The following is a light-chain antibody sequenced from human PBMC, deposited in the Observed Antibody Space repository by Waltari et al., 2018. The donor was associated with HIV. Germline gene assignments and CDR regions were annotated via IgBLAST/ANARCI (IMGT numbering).Light chain of an antibody. CDR3: SSYTSSSTLYV. J-gene: IGLJ1*01. V-gene: IGLV2-14*01. CDR2: EVS. CDR1: SSDVGGYTY. Sequence: QSALTQPASVSGSPGQSITISCTGTSSDVGGYTYVSWYQQHPGKAPKLMISEVSNRASGFTNRFSGSKSGNTASLTISGLQVEDEADYYCSSYTSSSTLYVFGTGTKVTVL.